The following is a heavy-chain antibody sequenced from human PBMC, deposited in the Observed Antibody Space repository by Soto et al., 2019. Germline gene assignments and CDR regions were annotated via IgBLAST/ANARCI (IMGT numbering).Heavy chain of an antibody. CDR3: ARAVTTEGGAFDI. CDR1: GGSISSYY. Sequence: SETLSLTCTVSGGSISSYYWSWIRQPPGKGLEWIGYIYYSGSTNYNPSLKSRVTISVDTSKNQFSLKLSSVTAADTAVYYCARAVTTEGGAFDIWGQGTMVTVSS. D-gene: IGHD1-1*01. CDR2: IYYSGST. V-gene: IGHV4-59*01. J-gene: IGHJ3*02.